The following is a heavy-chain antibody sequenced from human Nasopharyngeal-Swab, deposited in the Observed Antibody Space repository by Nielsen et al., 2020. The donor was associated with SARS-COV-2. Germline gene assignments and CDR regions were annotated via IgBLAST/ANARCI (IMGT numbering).Heavy chain of an antibody. CDR1: GFTFSSYS. D-gene: IGHD3-10*01. J-gene: IGHJ6*02. Sequence: GESLKISCAASGFTFSSYSMNWVRQAPGKGLEWVSYISSSSSTIYYADSVKGRFTVSRDNAKNSLYLQMNSLRAEDTAVYYCARAKGSGSYYYYYGMDVWGQGTTVTVSS. V-gene: IGHV3-48*01. CDR2: ISSSSSTI. CDR3: ARAKGSGSYYYYYGMDV.